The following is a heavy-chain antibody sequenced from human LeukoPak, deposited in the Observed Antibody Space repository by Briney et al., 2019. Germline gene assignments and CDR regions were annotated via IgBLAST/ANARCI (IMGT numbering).Heavy chain of an antibody. V-gene: IGHV1-18*01. D-gene: IGHD2-15*01. CDR3: ARDQVVVAANSMDV. CDR2: ISAYNGNT. J-gene: IGHJ6*03. CDR1: GYTFTSYG. Sequence: ASVKVSCTASGYTFTSYGISWVRQAPGQGLEWMGWISAYNGNTNYAQKLQGRVTMTTDTSTSTAYMELRSLRSDDTAVYYCARDQVVVAANSMDVWGKGTTVTVSS.